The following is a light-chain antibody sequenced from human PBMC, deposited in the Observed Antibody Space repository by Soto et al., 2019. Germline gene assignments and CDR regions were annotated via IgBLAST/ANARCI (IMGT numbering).Light chain of an antibody. CDR2: GAS. Sequence: EIVMTQSPATLSVSPGERATLSCRASQSVSSNLAWYQQKPGQAPRLLIYGASTRATGIPARFSGSGSGTAFIHTISSQQSEDFAVYYCQQYNNWPPFTFGPGTKVDIK. CDR3: QQYNNWPPFT. V-gene: IGKV3-15*01. CDR1: QSVSSN. J-gene: IGKJ3*01.